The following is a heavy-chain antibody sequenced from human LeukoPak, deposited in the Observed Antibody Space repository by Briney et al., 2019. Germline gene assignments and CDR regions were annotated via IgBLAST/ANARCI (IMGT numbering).Heavy chain of an antibody. Sequence: GASVKVSCKASGGTFSSYAISWVRQAPGQGLEWMGGIIPIFGTANYAQKFQGRVTITTDESTSTAYMELSSLRSEDTAVYYCARDPGITRAAAKAFDIWGQGTMVTVSS. CDR1: GGTFSSYA. V-gene: IGHV1-69*05. D-gene: IGHD6-13*01. J-gene: IGHJ3*02. CDR3: ARDPGITRAAAKAFDI. CDR2: IIPIFGTA.